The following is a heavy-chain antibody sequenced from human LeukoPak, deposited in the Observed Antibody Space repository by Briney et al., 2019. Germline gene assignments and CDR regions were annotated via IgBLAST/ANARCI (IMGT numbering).Heavy chain of an antibody. J-gene: IGHJ6*03. CDR1: GGSISSYY. CDR3: ARRGYSNLYYYYYMDV. D-gene: IGHD4-11*01. V-gene: IGHV4-4*09. Sequence: PSETLSRTCTVSGGSISSYYWSWIRQPPGKGLEWIGDIYTSGSTNYNPSLKSRVTISVDTSKNQFSLKLSSVTAADTAVYYCARRGYSNLYYYYYMDVWGKGTTVTVSS. CDR2: IYTSGST.